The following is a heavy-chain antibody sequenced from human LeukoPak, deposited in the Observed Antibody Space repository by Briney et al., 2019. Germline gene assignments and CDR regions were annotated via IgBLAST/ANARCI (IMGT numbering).Heavy chain of an antibody. CDR3: ATDLRKFHNYDGSGCKFDY. V-gene: IGHV1-24*01. J-gene: IGHJ4*02. CDR1: GYTLTELS. D-gene: IGHD3-22*01. CDR2: FDPEDDET. Sequence: GASVKVSCKVSGYTLTELSMHWVRQAPGKGLEWMGGFDPEDDETIYAQKFQGRVTMTEDTSTDTAYMELSSLRSEDTAVCYCATDLRKFHNYDGSGCKFDYWGQGTLVTVSS.